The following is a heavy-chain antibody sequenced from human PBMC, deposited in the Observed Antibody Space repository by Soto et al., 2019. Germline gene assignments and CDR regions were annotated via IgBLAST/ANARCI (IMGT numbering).Heavy chain of an antibody. CDR2: ISSSSSTI. Sequence: EVQLVESGGGLVQPAGSLRLSCAASGFTFSSYSMNWVRQAPGKGLEWVSYISSSSSTIYNADSVKGRFTISRDNAKNSLYLQMNSLRDEDTAVYYCARPEYSSSSYGMDVWGQGTTVTVSS. CDR3: ARPEYSSSSYGMDV. J-gene: IGHJ6*02. V-gene: IGHV3-48*02. D-gene: IGHD6-6*01. CDR1: GFTFSSYS.